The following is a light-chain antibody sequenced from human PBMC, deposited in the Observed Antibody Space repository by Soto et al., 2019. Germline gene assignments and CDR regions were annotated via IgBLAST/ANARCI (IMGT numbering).Light chain of an antibody. CDR1: QSVSSTY. Sequence: EIVLTQSPGTLSLSPGERATLSCRASQSVSSTYLAWYQHKPGQAPRLLIYGASSRATDIPDRFSGSGSGTDFTLTIARLEPEDFAVYSCQHYGSSPPTLTFGGGTKVDIK. CDR3: QHYGSSPPTLT. J-gene: IGKJ4*01. CDR2: GAS. V-gene: IGKV3-20*01.